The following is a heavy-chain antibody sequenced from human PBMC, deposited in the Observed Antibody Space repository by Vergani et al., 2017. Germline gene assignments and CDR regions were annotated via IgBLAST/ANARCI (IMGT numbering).Heavy chain of an antibody. Sequence: QLQLQESGPGLVKPSATLSLTCSVSGASIRSSNYYWGWIRQPPGKGLEWIASIYDSGSTYYNPSLKSRVTISVDTSKNQFSLKLSSGTAADTAVYFCARHSTVAWLVKLGWIVHWGQGILVTVSS. D-gene: IGHD6-19*01. CDR2: IYDSGST. CDR1: GASIRSSNYY. V-gene: IGHV4-39*01. CDR3: ARHSTVAWLVKLGWIVH. J-gene: IGHJ5*02.